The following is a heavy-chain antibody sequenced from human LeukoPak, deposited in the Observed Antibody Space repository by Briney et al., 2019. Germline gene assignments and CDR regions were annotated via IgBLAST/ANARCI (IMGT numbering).Heavy chain of an antibody. V-gene: IGHV1-8*02. J-gene: IGHJ6*02. D-gene: IGHD2-21*01. CDR1: GYTFTSYG. Sequence: ASVKVSCKASGYTFTSYGISWVRQAPGQGLEWMGWMNPNSGNTGYAQKFQGRVTMTRNTSISTAYMELSSLRSEDTAVYYCARILGFGMDVWGQGTTVTVSS. CDR2: MNPNSGNT. CDR3: ARILGFGMDV.